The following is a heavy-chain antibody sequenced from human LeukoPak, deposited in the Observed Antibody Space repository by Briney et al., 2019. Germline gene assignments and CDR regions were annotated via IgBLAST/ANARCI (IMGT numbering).Heavy chain of an antibody. Sequence: SVKVSCKASGGTFSSYAISWVRQAPGQGLEWMGGIIPIFGTANYAQKFQGRVTITADESTSTAYMELSSLRSEDTAVYYCARGRGYCSSTTCYRGDYYYYMDVWGKGTTVTVSS. CDR2: IIPIFGTA. CDR1: GGTFSSYA. CDR3: ARGRGYCSSTTCYRGDYYYYMDV. D-gene: IGHD2-2*02. V-gene: IGHV1-69*01. J-gene: IGHJ6*03.